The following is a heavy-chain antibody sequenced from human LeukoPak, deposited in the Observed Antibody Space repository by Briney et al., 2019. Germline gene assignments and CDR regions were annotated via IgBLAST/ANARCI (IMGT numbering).Heavy chain of an antibody. CDR2: ISSSSSYI. J-gene: IGHJ4*02. D-gene: IGHD3-22*01. Sequence: GGSLRLSCAASGFTFSSYSMNWVRQAPGKGLEWVSSISSSSSYIYYADSVRGRFTISRDNSKNTLYLQMNSLRAEDTAVYYCAGESPTYDSSGIDYWGQGTLVTVSS. CDR3: AGESPTYDSSGIDY. CDR1: GFTFSSYS. V-gene: IGHV3-21*01.